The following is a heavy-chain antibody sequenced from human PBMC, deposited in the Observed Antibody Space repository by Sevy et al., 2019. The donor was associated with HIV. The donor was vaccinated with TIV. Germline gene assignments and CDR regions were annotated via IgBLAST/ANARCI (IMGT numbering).Heavy chain of an antibody. CDR2: FNSDGSRT. D-gene: IGHD6-13*01. J-gene: IGHJ6*02. CDR1: GFTFSSYW. Sequence: GGSLRLSCAASGFTFSSYWMHWVRQAPAKGLVWVSRFNSDGSRTSYADSVKGRFTISRDNAKNTLYLQMNSLRAEDTAVDYCARDPRWAALNAYYYGMDVWGQGTTVTVSS. V-gene: IGHV3-74*01. CDR3: ARDPRWAALNAYYYGMDV.